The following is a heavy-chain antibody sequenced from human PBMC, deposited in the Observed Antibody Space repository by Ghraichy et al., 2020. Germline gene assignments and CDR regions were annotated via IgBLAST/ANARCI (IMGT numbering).Heavy chain of an antibody. V-gene: IGHV1-2*02. CDR1: GYTFTVYY. Sequence: ASVVSCKASGYTFTVYYMHWVRQAPGQGLEWMGWINPNSGGTNYAQKFQGRVTMTRGTSISTAYLELSSLTSDDTAVYYCATTPPATIETGNYWGQGTLVTVSS. CDR3: ATTPPATIETGNY. D-gene: IGHD2-15*01. J-gene: IGHJ4*02. CDR2: INPNSGGT.